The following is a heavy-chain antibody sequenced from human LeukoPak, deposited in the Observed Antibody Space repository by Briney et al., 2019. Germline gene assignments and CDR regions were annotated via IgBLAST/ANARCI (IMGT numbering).Heavy chain of an antibody. Sequence: PSETLSLTCTVSGYSISSGYYWGWIRQPPGKGLEWIGSIYHSGSTYYNPSLKSRVTISVDTSKNQFSLKLSSVTAADTAVYYCAREDYGGDWGQGTLVTVSS. CDR3: AREDYGGD. D-gene: IGHD4-23*01. V-gene: IGHV4-38-2*02. CDR2: IYHSGST. CDR1: GYSISSGYY. J-gene: IGHJ4*02.